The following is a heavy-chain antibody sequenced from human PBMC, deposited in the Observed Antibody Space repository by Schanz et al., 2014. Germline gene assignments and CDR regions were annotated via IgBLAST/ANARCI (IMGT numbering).Heavy chain of an antibody. J-gene: IGHJ6*03. CDR2: IKSKIDGGTT. CDR3: TTVERITIFEVVPYYYYYMDV. Sequence: EVQLVESGGGLVKPGGSLRLSCAASGFTFSNTWMNWVRQTPGKGLEWIGRIKSKIDGGTTDYAAPVKGRFTISRDDSKNTLYLQMNSLKTEDTAVYYCTTVERITIFEVVPYYYYYMDVWGKGTTVNVSS. CDR1: GFTFSNTW. V-gene: IGHV3-15*01. D-gene: IGHD3-3*01.